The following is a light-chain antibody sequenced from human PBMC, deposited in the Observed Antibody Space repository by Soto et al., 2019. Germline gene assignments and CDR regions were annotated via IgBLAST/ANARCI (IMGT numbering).Light chain of an antibody. J-gene: IGKJ5*01. CDR2: GAS. Sequence: EIVMTQSPATLSVSPGGRATLSCSASQSISSSRLAWYRQKPGQAPRLLIYGASSRATGIPDRFSGSGSGTDFTLTISRLEPGDFAVYYCQHFGGTTFTFGQGTRLEIK. V-gene: IGKV3-20*01. CDR1: QSISSSR. CDR3: QHFGGTTFT.